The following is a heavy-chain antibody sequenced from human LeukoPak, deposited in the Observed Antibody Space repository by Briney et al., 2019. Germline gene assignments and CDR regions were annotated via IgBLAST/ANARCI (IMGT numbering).Heavy chain of an antibody. J-gene: IGHJ4*02. Sequence: SETLSLTCAVYGGSFSGYYWSWIRQPPGKGLEWIGEINHSGSTNYNPSLKSRVTILVDTSKNQFSLKLSSVTAADTAVYYCARNSDTAMVDYWGQGTLVTVSS. CDR3: ARNSDTAMVDY. V-gene: IGHV4-34*01. D-gene: IGHD5-18*01. CDR1: GGSFSGYY. CDR2: INHSGST.